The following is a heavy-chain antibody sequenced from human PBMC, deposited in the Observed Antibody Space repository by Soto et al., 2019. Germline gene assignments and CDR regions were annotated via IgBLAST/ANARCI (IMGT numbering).Heavy chain of an antibody. V-gene: IGHV4-59*01. CDR3: AKNYGSGSPGWFDP. Sequence: SETLSLTCTVSGGSISSYYWSWIRQPPGKGLEWIGYIYYSGSTNYNPSLKSRVTISVDTSKNQFSLKLSSVTAADTAVYYCAKNYGSGSPGWFDPWGQGTLVTVSS. D-gene: IGHD3-10*01. CDR1: GGSISSYY. CDR2: IYYSGST. J-gene: IGHJ5*02.